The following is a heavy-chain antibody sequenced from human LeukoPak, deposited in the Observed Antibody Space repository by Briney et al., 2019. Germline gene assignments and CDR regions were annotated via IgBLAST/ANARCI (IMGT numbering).Heavy chain of an antibody. V-gene: IGHV1-8*01. D-gene: IGHD6-6*01. CDR3: ARAVKSDIAARRGRYYGMDA. CDR2: MNPNSGNT. J-gene: IGHJ6*02. Sequence: ASVKVSCKASGYTFTSYDINWVRQATGQGLEWMGWMNPNSGNTGYAQKFQGRVTMTRNTSISTAYMELSSLRSEDTAVYYCARAVKSDIAARRGRYYGMDAWGQGTTVTVSS. CDR1: GYTFTSYD.